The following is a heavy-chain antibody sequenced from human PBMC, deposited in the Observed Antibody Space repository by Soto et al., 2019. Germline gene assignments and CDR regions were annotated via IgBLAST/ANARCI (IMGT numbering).Heavy chain of an antibody. Sequence: PGESLKISCKASGYSFTSYWIGWVRQMPGKGLEWMGIIYPGDSEIRYSPSFQGQVTLSANKSTRTAYLQWNSLKASDTARYYCGRRDNGGWYMFDRWGQGITGAASS. D-gene: IGHD6-19*01. CDR2: IYPGDSEI. CDR3: GRRDNGGWYMFDR. V-gene: IGHV5-51*01. J-gene: IGHJ5*02. CDR1: GYSFTSYW.